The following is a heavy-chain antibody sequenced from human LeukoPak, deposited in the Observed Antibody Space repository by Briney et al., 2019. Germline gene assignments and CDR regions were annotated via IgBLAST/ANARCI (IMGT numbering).Heavy chain of an antibody. CDR3: ARRDTSGWYSLDY. CDR1: GFTFRNHP. V-gene: IGHV3-23*01. Sequence: RGSLRLSCVASGFTFRNHPMSGVRQAPGKELEWVSSISHDATGKYYSDSVKGRFTISRGKSKNTLSLQMNSLRFEDTAVYFCARRDTSGWYSLDYWGQGIVVTVSS. J-gene: IGHJ4*02. CDR2: ISHDATGK. D-gene: IGHD6-19*01.